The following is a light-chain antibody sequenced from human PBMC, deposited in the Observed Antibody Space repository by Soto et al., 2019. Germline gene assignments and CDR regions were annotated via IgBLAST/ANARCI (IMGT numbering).Light chain of an antibody. J-gene: IGKJ2*01. CDR1: QSVSSN. CDR3: QQYNNWPPGT. V-gene: IGKV3-15*01. CDR2: GAS. Sequence: EIVMTQSPATLSVSPGERATLSSRASQSVSSNLAWYQQKPGQAPRLLIYGASTRATGIPARFSGSGSGTEFTLTISSLQSEGFAVYYCQQYNNWPPGTFGQGTKLEIK.